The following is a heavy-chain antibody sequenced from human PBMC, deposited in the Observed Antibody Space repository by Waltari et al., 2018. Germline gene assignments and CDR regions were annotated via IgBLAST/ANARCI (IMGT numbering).Heavy chain of an antibody. Sequence: QVQLVESGGGVVQPGRSLRLSCAASGFTFSSYGMHWVRQAPGKGLEWVAVIWYDGSNKYYADSVKGRFTISRDNSKNTLYLQMNSLRAEDTAVYYSAKEGSSSGAFDYWGQGTLVTVSS. CDR1: GFTFSSYG. CDR3: AKEGSSSGAFDY. CDR2: IWYDGSNK. V-gene: IGHV3-33*06. J-gene: IGHJ4*02. D-gene: IGHD6-6*01.